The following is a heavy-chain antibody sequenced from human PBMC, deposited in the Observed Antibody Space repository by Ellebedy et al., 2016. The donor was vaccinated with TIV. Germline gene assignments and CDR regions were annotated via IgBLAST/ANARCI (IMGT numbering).Heavy chain of an antibody. D-gene: IGHD6-13*01. CDR1: GFTVSKTY. Sequence: GESLKISCAASGFTVSKTYMGWVRQAPGKGLDWVSVIYSGGSTYYADSVKGRFIISRDNSKNTLFLQMNSLRAEDTAVYYCATPGGYVGGFDQWGQGTLVIVSS. CDR2: IYSGGST. J-gene: IGHJ4*02. V-gene: IGHV3-53*01. CDR3: ATPGGYVGGFDQ.